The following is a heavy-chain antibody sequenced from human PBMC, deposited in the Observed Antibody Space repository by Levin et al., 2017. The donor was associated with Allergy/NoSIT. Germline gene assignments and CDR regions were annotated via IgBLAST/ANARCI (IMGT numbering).Heavy chain of an antibody. D-gene: IGHD6-19*01. CDR2: IKSKTDGETT. CDR1: GLTFSNAW. Sequence: LSLTCVASGLTFSNAWMSWVRQAPGKGLEWVGRIKSKTDGETTDYTAPVKGRFTISRDDSKNTLYLQMNSLKSEDTAVYYCSKSSSGWYGDWGQGTLVTVSS. CDR3: SKSSSGWYGD. V-gene: IGHV3-15*01. J-gene: IGHJ4*02.